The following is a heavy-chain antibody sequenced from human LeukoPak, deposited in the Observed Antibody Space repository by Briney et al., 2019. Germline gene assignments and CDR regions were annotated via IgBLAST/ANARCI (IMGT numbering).Heavy chain of an antibody. CDR3: ARHAPQENWFDP. V-gene: IGHV4-39*01. Sequence: PSETLSLTCTVSGGSISSSSYYWGWIRQPPGKGLEWIGSIYYSGSTYYNPSLKSRVTISVDTSKNQFSLKLSSVTAADTAVYYCARHAPQENWFDPWGQGTLVTVSS. CDR1: GGSISSSSYY. J-gene: IGHJ5*02. CDR2: IYYSGST.